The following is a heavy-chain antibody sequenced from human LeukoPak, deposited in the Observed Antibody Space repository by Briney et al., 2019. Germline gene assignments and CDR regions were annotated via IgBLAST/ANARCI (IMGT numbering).Heavy chain of an antibody. CDR2: ISYDGSNK. V-gene: IGHV3-30*04. CDR3: ARNYQWRVYSWFDP. CDR1: GFTFSSYA. D-gene: IGHD6-19*01. Sequence: GGSLRLSCAASGFTFSSYAMHWVRQAPGKGLEWVAVISYDGSNKYYADSVKGRFTISRDNSKNTLYLQMNSLRAEDTAVYYGARNYQWRVYSWFDPWGQGTLVTVSS. J-gene: IGHJ5*02.